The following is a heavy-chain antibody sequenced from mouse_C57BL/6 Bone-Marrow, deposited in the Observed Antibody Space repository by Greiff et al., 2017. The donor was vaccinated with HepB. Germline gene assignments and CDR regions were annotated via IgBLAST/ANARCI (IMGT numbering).Heavy chain of an antibody. D-gene: IGHD2-3*01. V-gene: IGHV6-6*01. Sequence: EVMLVESGGGLVQPGGSMKLSCAASGFTFSDAWMDWVRQSPEKGLEWVAEIRNKANNHATYYAESVKGMFTISRDDSKSSVYLQMNSLRAEDTGIYYGTGQGWPAMDYWGQGASVTVSS. CDR3: TGQGWPAMDY. CDR2: IRNKANNHAT. J-gene: IGHJ4*01. CDR1: GFTFSDAW.